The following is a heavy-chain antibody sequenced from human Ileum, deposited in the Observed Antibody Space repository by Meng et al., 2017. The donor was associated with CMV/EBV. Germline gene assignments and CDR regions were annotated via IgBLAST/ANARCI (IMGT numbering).Heavy chain of an antibody. D-gene: IGHD2-2*03. Sequence: VHLVQSGGGLVQPGGSLRLSCAASGFTFNTYVMHWVRQVPGKGLEWISRISHDGIHTTYVDSVKGRFTISRDNAKNTVYLEMNSLRVEDTAMYFCARDVNWILFDFWGQGSLVTVSS. CDR2: ISHDGIHT. CDR3: ARDVNWILFDF. CDR1: GFTFNTYV. J-gene: IGHJ4*02. V-gene: IGHV3-74*01.